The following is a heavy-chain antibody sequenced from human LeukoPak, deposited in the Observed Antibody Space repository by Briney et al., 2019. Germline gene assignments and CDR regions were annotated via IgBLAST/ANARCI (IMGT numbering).Heavy chain of an antibody. CDR3: ARAGPFTSGRSYFFDN. V-gene: IGHV4-59*13. D-gene: IGHD1-1*01. CDR1: GGSISGYY. CDR2: VSYSGNT. Sequence: SETLSLTCSVSGGSISGYYWSWLRQPPGKGLEWIAYVSYSGNTNYTPSLKNRVSISVDTPKKRFSLQLRSVPAADTAFYYCARAGPFTSGRSYFFDNWGQGTLVTVS. J-gene: IGHJ4*02.